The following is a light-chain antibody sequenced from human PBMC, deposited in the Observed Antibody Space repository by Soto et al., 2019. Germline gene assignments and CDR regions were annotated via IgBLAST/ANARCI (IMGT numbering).Light chain of an antibody. Sequence: QSVLTQPPSVSVAPRQRVTISCSGSSSNIGNNAVNWYQQLPGKAPKLLIYFDDLLPSGVSDRFSGSKSGTSASLAISGLQSEDEADYYCAAWDDSLNGGVFGGGTKLTVL. CDR1: SSNIGNNA. CDR3: AAWDDSLNGGV. CDR2: FDD. V-gene: IGLV1-36*01. J-gene: IGLJ3*02.